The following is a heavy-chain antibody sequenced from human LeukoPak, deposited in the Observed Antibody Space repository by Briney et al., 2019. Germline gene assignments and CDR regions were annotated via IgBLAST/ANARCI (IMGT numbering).Heavy chain of an antibody. D-gene: IGHD3-10*01. Sequence: PSETLSLTCAVYGGSFSGYYWSWIRQPPGKGLEWIGEINHSGSTNYNPSLKSRVTISVDTSKNQFSLKLSSVTAADTAVYYCARGYYYGSGSSRPFDIWGQGTMVTVSS. CDR1: GGSFSGYY. J-gene: IGHJ3*02. V-gene: IGHV4-34*01. CDR3: ARGYYYGSGSSRPFDI. CDR2: INHSGST.